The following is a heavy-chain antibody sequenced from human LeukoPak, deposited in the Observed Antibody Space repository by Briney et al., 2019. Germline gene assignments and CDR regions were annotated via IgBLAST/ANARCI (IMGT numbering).Heavy chain of an antibody. Sequence: ASVKVSCKASGYTFTSYAMNWVRQAPGQGLEWMGWINTNTGNPTYAQGFTGRFVFSLDTSVSTAYLQISSLKAEDTAVYYCARHLPPATAAGTVYFQHWGQGTLVTVPS. CDR3: ARHLPPATAAGTVYFQH. D-gene: IGHD6-13*01. J-gene: IGHJ1*01. CDR2: INTNTGNP. CDR1: GYTFTSYA. V-gene: IGHV7-4-1*02.